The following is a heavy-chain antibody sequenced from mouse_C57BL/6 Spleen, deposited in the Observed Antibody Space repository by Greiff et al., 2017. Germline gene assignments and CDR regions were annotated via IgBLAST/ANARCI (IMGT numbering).Heavy chain of an antibody. CDR2: IAPETGGT. D-gene: IGHD2-4*01. CDR1: GYTFTDYE. CDR3: TKLSEHDYYCFAY. Sequence: VQLQQSGAELVRPGASVTLSCKASGYTFTDYEMHWVKQTPVHGLEWIGAIAPETGGTAYHQKFKGKAILTADKSSSTAYMELRSLTSEDSAVYYCTKLSEHDYYCFAYWGQGTLVTVSA. J-gene: IGHJ3*01. V-gene: IGHV1-15*01.